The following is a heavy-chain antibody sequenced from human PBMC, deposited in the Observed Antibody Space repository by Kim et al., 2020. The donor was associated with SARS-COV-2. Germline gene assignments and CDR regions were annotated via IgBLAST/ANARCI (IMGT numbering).Heavy chain of an antibody. CDR1: GYTFTSYD. V-gene: IGHV1-8*02. CDR2: MNPNSGNT. CDR3: ARGRVVRGGFSYYYSMDV. J-gene: IGHJ6*03. Sequence: ASVKVSCKASGYTFTSYDINWVRQATGQGLEWMGWMNPNSGNTDYAQKFQGRVTMTRNTSISTAYMELRSLRSEDTAVYYCARGRVVRGGFSYYYSMDVWGKGTTVTVSS. D-gene: IGHD3-10*01.